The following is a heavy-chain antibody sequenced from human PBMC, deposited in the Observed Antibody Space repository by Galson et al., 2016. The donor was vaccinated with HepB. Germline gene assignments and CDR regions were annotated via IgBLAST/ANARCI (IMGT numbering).Heavy chain of an antibody. Sequence: SLRLSCAVSGFSFRDYFMSWIRQTPGKGLEWVSYISTSGSVKYAENVKGRFTISRDNAGNSLHLQMRSLTVEDTAIYYCAREKSGNFYTFDSWGQGTPVTVSS. CDR3: AREKSGNFYTFDS. CDR2: ISTSGSV. V-gene: IGHV3-11*01. D-gene: IGHD4-23*01. CDR1: GFSFRDYF. J-gene: IGHJ4*02.